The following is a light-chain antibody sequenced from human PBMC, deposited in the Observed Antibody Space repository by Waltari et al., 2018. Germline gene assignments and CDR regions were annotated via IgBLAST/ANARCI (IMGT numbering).Light chain of an antibody. J-gene: IGLJ7*01. CDR2: DVV. CDR1: SSDVGNYNF. CDR3: CSYAGSYTFV. Sequence: QSALTQPRSVSGSPGQSVTISCSGTSSDVGNYNFVSWYQQHPGNAPKLLIYDVVKRPSGVPYHFSGSKSGNTASLTISGLQTEDEADYYCCSYAGSYTFVFGGGTQLTVL. V-gene: IGLV2-11*01.